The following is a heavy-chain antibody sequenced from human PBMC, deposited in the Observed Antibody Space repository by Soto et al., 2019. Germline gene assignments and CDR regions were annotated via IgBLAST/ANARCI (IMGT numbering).Heavy chain of an antibody. CDR1: GFTVSSNY. J-gene: IGHJ4*02. CDR3: ARGWYSSSWEAPFDY. Sequence: EVQLVESGGGLVQPGGSLRLSCAASGFTVSSNYMSWVRQAPGKGLEWVSVIYSGGSTYYADSVKGRFTISRHNSKNTLYRQMNSLRAEDTAVYYCARGWYSSSWEAPFDYWGQGTLVTVSS. CDR2: IYSGGST. D-gene: IGHD6-13*01. V-gene: IGHV3-53*04.